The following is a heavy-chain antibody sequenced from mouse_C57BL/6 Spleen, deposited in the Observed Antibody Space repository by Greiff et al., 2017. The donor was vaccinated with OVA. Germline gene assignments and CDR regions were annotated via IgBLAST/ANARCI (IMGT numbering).Heavy chain of an antibody. Sequence: QVQLQQPGAELVMPGASVKLSCKASGYTFTSYWMHWVKQRPGQGLEWIGEIDPSDSYTNYNQKFKGKSTLTVDKSSSTAYMQLSSLTSEDSAVYYCARRRLRYYAMDYWGQGTSVTVSS. CDR2: IDPSDSYT. CDR1: GYTFTSYW. D-gene: IGHD1-1*01. CDR3: ARRRLRYYAMDY. V-gene: IGHV1-69*01. J-gene: IGHJ4*01.